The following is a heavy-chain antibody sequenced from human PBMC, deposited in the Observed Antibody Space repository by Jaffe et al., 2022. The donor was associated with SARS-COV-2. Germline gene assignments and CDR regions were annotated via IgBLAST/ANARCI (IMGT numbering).Heavy chain of an antibody. D-gene: IGHD3-22*01. CDR1: GYSFTSYW. CDR3: ARQDYYDSSGYQKNPYYFDY. J-gene: IGHJ4*02. Sequence: EVQLVQSGAEVKKPGESLKISCKGSGYSFTSYWIGWVRQMPGKGLEWMGIIYPGDSDTRYSPSFQGQVTISADKSISTAYLQWSSLKASDTAMYYCARQDYYDSSGYQKNPYYFDYWGQGTLVTVSS. V-gene: IGHV5-51*01. CDR2: IYPGDSDT.